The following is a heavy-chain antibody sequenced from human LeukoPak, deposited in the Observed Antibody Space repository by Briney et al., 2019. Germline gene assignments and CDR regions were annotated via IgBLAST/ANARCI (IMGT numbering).Heavy chain of an antibody. V-gene: IGHV3-11*05. CDR3: AREGGYGSGRGWFDP. D-gene: IGHD3-10*01. Sequence: GGSLRLSCAASGFTFSDYYMTWIRQAPGKGLEWVSYISSSSSYTEYADSVKGRFTISRDNAKNSVYLQINSLRADDTAVYYCAREGGYGSGRGWFDPWGQGTLVTVSS. CDR1: GFTFSDYY. CDR2: ISSSSSYT. J-gene: IGHJ5*02.